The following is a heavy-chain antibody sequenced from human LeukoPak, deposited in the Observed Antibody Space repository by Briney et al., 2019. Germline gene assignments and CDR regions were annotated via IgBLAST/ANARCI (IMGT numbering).Heavy chain of an antibody. D-gene: IGHD2-21*02. CDR1: GYTFTDYD. Sequence: ASVKVSCKASGYTFTDYDINWVRQAPGQGLEWMGWMSPKSGNTGYAQKFQGRVTMTSDTSIRTAYMELSSLTSEDTAVYYCARTPPKGDIDNWGQGALVTVSS. V-gene: IGHV1-8*01. CDR2: MSPKSGNT. J-gene: IGHJ4*02. CDR3: ARTPPKGDIDN.